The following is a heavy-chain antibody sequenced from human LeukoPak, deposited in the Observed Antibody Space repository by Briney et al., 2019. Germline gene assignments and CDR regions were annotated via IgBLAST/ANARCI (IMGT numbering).Heavy chain of an antibody. CDR3: AKDGRQWLVKGWFDP. J-gene: IGHJ5*02. CDR2: IYSGGTT. D-gene: IGHD6-19*01. Sequence: PGGSLRLSCAASGFTVSDNYMSWVRQAPGQGLEWVSIIYSGGTTYYADSVKGRFTISRDNSKNTLYLQMNSLRAEDTAVYYCAKDGRQWLVKGWFDPWGQGTLVTVSS. V-gene: IGHV3-53*01. CDR1: GFTVSDNY.